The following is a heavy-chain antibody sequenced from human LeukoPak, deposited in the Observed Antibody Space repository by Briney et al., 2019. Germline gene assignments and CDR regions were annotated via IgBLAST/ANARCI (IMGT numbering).Heavy chain of an antibody. CDR1: GFTFINYG. CDR2: ISYDGSNK. V-gene: IGHV3-30*18. CDR3: AKDTRGELPHY. D-gene: IGHD1-26*01. J-gene: IGHJ4*02. Sequence: GGSLRLSCAASGFTFINYGMHWVRQAPGKGLEWVAVISYDGSNKYYADSVKGRFTISRDNSKNTLYLQMNSLRAEDTAVYYCAKDTRGELPHYWGQGTLVTVSS.